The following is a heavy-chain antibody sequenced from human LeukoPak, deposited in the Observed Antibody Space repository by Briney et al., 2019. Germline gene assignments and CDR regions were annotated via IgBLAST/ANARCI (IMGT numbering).Heavy chain of an antibody. V-gene: IGHV3-30*02. CDR1: GFTFSSYG. J-gene: IGHJ4*02. CDR2: IRYDGSNK. D-gene: IGHD3-3*01. CDR3: AKDEYDFWSAYSPFDY. Sequence: PGGYLRLSCAASGFTFSSYGMHWVRQAPGKGLEWVAFIRYDGSNKYYADSVKGRFTISRDNSKNTLYLQMNSLRAEDTALYYCAKDEYDFWSAYSPFDYWGQGALVTVSS.